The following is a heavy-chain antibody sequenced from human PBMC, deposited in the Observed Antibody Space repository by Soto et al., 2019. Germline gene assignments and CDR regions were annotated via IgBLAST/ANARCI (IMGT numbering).Heavy chain of an antibody. V-gene: IGHV4-59*01. J-gene: IGHJ6*02. CDR2: IYYNGDT. CDR1: GGSISKYY. CDR3: ARFNAYKLPRSGYYYAMDV. D-gene: IGHD1-1*01. Sequence: QVQLQESGPGLVKPSDTLSLTCTVSGGSISKYYWSWIRQPPGKGLEWIGYIYYNGDTDYSPSLKSRVTISVDTXXYXFXXKLYSVTAADTAVYYCARFNAYKLPRSGYYYAMDVWGQGTTVTVSS.